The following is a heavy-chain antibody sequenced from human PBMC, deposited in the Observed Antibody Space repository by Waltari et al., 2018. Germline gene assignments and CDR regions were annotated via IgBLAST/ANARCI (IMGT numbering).Heavy chain of an antibody. CDR3: ARDILHSFYYYMDV. Sequence: QVQLQESGPGLVKPSETLSLTCTVSGGSITSHYWSWIRQAPGKGLEWVGYVFHSGSTNYNPSLKSRVTMSLDTSKSQVSLRLTSVTPADTAVYYCARDILHSFYYYMDVWGKGTMVTVSS. D-gene: IGHD5-18*01. CDR1: GGSITSHY. CDR2: VFHSGST. J-gene: IGHJ6*03. V-gene: IGHV4-59*11.